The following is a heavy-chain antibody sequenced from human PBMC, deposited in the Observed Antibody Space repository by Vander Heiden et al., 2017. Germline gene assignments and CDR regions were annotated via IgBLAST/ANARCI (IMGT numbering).Heavy chain of an antibody. D-gene: IGHD6-13*01. CDR1: GGTFSSYA. CDR2: IIPILGTA. V-gene: IGHV1-69*06. Sequence: QVQLVQSGAEVKKPGSSVKVSCKASGGTFSSYAISWVRQAPGQGLEGMGGIIPILGTANYAQKFQGRVTITADKSTSTAYMELSSLRSEDTAVYYCAREGFRGIAAAGTRRYYYGMDVWGQGTTVTVSS. J-gene: IGHJ6*02. CDR3: AREGFRGIAAAGTRRYYYGMDV.